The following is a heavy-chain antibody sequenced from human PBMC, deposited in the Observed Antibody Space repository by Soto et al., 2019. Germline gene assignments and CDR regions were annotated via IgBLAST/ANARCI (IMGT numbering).Heavy chain of an antibody. CDR3: ARGFYSSRYFDC. J-gene: IGHJ4*02. D-gene: IGHD6-13*01. Sequence: EVQLVESGGGLVQPGGSLRLSCAASGFTFSRYWMSWVRQAPGKGLEWVANIKQDGSEKYYVDSVKGRFTISRDNAKNPLYLQMNSLRAEDTAVYYCARGFYSSRYFDCSGQGTLVTVSS. CDR1: GFTFSRYW. V-gene: IGHV3-7*01. CDR2: IKQDGSEK.